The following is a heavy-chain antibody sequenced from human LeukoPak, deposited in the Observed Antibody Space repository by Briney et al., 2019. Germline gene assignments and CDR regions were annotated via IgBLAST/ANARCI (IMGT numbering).Heavy chain of an antibody. D-gene: IGHD3-9*01. Sequence: PGGSLRLSCAASGFTFSSYSMNWVRQAPGKGLEWVSSISSSSSYIYYADSVKGRFTISRDNAKNSLYLQMNSLRAEDTAVYYCARLPYYDILTGYYRSSSYWGQGTLVTVSS. J-gene: IGHJ4*02. V-gene: IGHV3-21*01. CDR1: GFTFSSYS. CDR3: ARLPYYDILTGYYRSSSY. CDR2: ISSSSSYI.